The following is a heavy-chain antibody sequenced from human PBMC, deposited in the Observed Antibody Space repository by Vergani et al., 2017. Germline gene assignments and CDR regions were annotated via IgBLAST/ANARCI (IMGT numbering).Heavy chain of an antibody. CDR3: ARGPLWGSGTSGWFDP. D-gene: IGHD3-10*01. Sequence: QVQLQESGPGLVKPSQTLSLTCTVSGGSISSGSYYWSWIRQPAGKGLEWIGRIYTSGSTNYNPSLKSRVTISVDTSKNQFSLKLSSVTAADTAVYYCARGPLWGSGTSGWFDPWGQGTLVTVSS. CDR1: GGSISSGSYY. J-gene: IGHJ5*02. CDR2: IYTSGST. V-gene: IGHV4-61*02.